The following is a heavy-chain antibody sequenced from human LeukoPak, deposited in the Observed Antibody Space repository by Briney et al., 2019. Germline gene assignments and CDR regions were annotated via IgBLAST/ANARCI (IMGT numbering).Heavy chain of an antibody. CDR3: ARDKLVGATHFDY. J-gene: IGHJ4*02. CDR2: INQDGSEK. V-gene: IGHV3-7*01. CDR1: GFTFSSYW. Sequence: GRSLRLSCAASGFTFSSYWMSWVRQAPGKGLEWVANINQDGSEKNYVDSVKGRFTISRDNAKNPLYLQMNSLRAEDTAVYYCARDKLVGATHFDYWGQGTLVTVSS. D-gene: IGHD1-26*01.